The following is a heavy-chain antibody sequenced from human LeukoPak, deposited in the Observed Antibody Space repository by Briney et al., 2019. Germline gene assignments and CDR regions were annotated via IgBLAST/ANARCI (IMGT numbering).Heavy chain of an antibody. CDR2: IGISSGNT. CDR3: ARDHRYAFDN. CDR1: VLNFIDYS. V-gene: IGHV3-48*01. Sequence: HPGGFLRLSCAASVLNFIDYSMNWVRQAPGKGLEWISYIGISSGNTKYADSVKGGFTISRDKARNSLYLQMNSLRVEDTAVYYCARDHRYAFDNWGHGTLVTVSS. J-gene: IGHJ4*01. D-gene: IGHD5-12*01.